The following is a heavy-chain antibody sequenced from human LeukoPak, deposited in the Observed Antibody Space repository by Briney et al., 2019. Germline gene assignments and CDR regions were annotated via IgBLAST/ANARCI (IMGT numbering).Heavy chain of an antibody. Sequence: SQTLSLTCTVSGGSISSGSYYWSWIRQPAGKGLGWIGRIYTSGSTNYNPCRKSRVTISVDTSKNQFSLKLSSVTAADTAVYYCARATTGRIVGATSGPYFDLWGRGTLVTVSS. V-gene: IGHV4-61*02. CDR1: GGSISSGSYY. CDR2: IYTSGST. CDR3: ARATTGRIVGATSGPYFDL. J-gene: IGHJ2*01. D-gene: IGHD1-26*01.